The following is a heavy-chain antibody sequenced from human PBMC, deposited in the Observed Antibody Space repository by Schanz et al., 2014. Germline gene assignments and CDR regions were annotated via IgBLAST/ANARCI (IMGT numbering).Heavy chain of an antibody. V-gene: IGHV3-7*01. Sequence: EVQLVESGGGLVQPGGSLRLSCAASGFAFDTYWMSWVRQAPGKGLEWVANIKHDGSEKYYVDSVKGRFPISRDNAKNSMYLEMNSLRAEDTAVFYCARVGGTYYDFWSGVPPTVMHDGFDIWGQGTMVTVS. CDR2: IKHDGSEK. D-gene: IGHD3-3*01. J-gene: IGHJ3*02. CDR1: GFAFDTYW. CDR3: ARVGGTYYDFWSGVPPTVMHDGFDI.